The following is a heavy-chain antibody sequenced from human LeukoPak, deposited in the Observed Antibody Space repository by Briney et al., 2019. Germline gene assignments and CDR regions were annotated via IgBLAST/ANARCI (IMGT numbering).Heavy chain of an antibody. V-gene: IGHV3-23*01. J-gene: IGHJ4*02. CDR3: AKDDGSSSYYFDH. CDR2: ISAIGGST. D-gene: IGHD6-6*01. Sequence: GGPLRLSCAASGFAFSRYVMSWVRQAPGKGLEWVSGISAIGGSTYYADSVKGRFIVSRDNSKNTRFLQMNGLRAGDTAVYYCAKDDGSSSYYFDHWGQGTLATVSS. CDR1: GFAFSRYV.